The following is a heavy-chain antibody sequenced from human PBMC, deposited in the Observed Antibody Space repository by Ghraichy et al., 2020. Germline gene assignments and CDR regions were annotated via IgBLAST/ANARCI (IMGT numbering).Heavy chain of an antibody. CDR3: ARDKGGDIVVVPAEHGGWFDP. CDR1: GGSISSGGYY. D-gene: IGHD2-2*01. V-gene: IGHV4-31*03. Sequence: SETLSLTCTVSGGSISSGGYYWSWIRQHPGKGLEGIRYIYYSRSTYYNPSLKSRVTISVDTSKNQFSLKLGSVTAADTAVYYCARDKGGDIVVVPAEHGGWFDPSGQATLVTVSS. J-gene: IGHJ5*02. CDR2: IYYSRST.